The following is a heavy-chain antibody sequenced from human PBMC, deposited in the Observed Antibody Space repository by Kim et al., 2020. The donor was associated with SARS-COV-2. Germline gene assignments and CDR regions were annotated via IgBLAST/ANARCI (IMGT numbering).Heavy chain of an antibody. V-gene: IGHV3-15*01. Sequence: KGRFTISRDDSENTLYLQMNSLKTEDTAVYYCTTDLGGMVRGVIIREIDYWGQGTLVTVSS. D-gene: IGHD3-10*01. J-gene: IGHJ4*02. CDR3: TTDLGGMVRGVIIREIDY.